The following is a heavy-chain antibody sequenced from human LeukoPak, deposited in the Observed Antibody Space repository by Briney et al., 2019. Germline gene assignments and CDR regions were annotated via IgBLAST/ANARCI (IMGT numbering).Heavy chain of an antibody. Sequence: GGSLRLSCAASGFTFSSYAMSWVRQAPGKGLEWVSTISGSGGSTYYADSVKGRFTISRDNSKNTLSLQMNSLRAEDTAVYYCAKDLNILAAETDDWGQGTLVTVSS. CDR2: ISGSGGST. J-gene: IGHJ4*02. CDR3: AKDLNILAAETDD. CDR1: GFTFSSYA. D-gene: IGHD6-13*01. V-gene: IGHV3-23*01.